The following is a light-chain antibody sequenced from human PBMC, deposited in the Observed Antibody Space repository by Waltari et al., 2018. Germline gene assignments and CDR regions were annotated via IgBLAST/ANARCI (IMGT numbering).Light chain of an antibody. Sequence: SYELTQPPSVSASPGQTARIPRSGHKLGDKYSCWYQQKPGQSPVLVIYQDNKRPSGIPERFSGSKSGNTATLTISGAQALDEADYYCQAWDNTTPVFGTGTKVTVL. CDR2: QDN. V-gene: IGLV3-1*01. CDR3: QAWDNTTPV. CDR1: KLGDKY. J-gene: IGLJ1*01.